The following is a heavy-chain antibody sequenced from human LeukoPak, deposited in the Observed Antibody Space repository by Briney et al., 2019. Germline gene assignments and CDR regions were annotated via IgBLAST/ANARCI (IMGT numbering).Heavy chain of an antibody. CDR3: ARWGYYGSGSYPNWFDP. V-gene: IGHV4-59*01. CDR1: GDSINNYY. D-gene: IGHD3-10*01. J-gene: IGHJ5*02. CDR2: IYYSGST. Sequence: PSETLSLTCTVSGDSINNYYWSWIRQPPGKGLEYIGYIYYSGSTNYNPSLKSRVTMSVDTSKNQFSLKLSSVTVADTAVYYCARWGYYGSGSYPNWFDPWGQGTLVTVSS.